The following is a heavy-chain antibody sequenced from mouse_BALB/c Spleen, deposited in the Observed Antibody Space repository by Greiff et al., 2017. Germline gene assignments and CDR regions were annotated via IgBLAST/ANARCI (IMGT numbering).Heavy chain of an antibody. CDR1: GYSITSDYA. J-gene: IGHJ3*01. CDR2: ISYSGST. Sequence: EVKLVESGPGLVKPSQSLSLTCTVTGYSITSDYAWNWIRQFPGNKLEWMGYISYSGSTSYNPSLKSRISITRDTSKNQFFLQLNSVTTEDTATYYCAREGNYGSSPWFAYWGQGTLVTVSA. CDR3: AREGNYGSSPWFAY. V-gene: IGHV3-2*02. D-gene: IGHD1-1*01.